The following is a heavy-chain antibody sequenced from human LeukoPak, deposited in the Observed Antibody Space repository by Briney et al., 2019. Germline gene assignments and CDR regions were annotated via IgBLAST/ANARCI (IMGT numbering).Heavy chain of an antibody. J-gene: IGHJ4*02. V-gene: IGHV4-59*01. D-gene: IGHD6-13*01. CDR1: GGSISSYY. Sequence: SETLSLTCTVSGGSISSYYWSWIRQPPGKGLEWIGYIYYSGSTNYNPSLKSRVTISVDTSKNQLSLKLSSVTAADTAVYYCARVAIAGTGPDCWGQGTLVTVSS. CDR3: ARVAIAGTGPDC. CDR2: IYYSGST.